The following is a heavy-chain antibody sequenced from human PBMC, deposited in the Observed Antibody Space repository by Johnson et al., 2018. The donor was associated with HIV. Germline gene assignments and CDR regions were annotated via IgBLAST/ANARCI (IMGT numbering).Heavy chain of an antibody. CDR2: ITYDGSNN. CDR1: GFTFSSYG. CDR3: ARERGRIAADAFDI. Sequence: QVQLVESGGGVVQPGRSLRLSCAASGFTFSSYGMHWVRQAPGKGLECVAVITYDGSNNYYADSVKGRFNISIDNTKNTLYLQMNSLRAEDSAVYYCARERGRIAADAFDIWGQGTMVTVSS. V-gene: IGHV3-30*19. D-gene: IGHD6-13*01. J-gene: IGHJ3*02.